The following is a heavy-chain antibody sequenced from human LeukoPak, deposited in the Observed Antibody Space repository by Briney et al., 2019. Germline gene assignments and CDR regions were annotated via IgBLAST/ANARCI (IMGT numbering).Heavy chain of an antibody. CDR2: ISGSGGST. Sequence: SGGSLRLSCAASGFTFSSYAMSWVRQAPGKGLEWVSAISGSGGSTYYADSVKGRFTISRDNSKNTLYLQMNSLRAEDTAVYYCAKDGLSNPKERPPVVVVAARDYGMDVWGQGTTVTVSS. CDR1: GFTFSSYA. D-gene: IGHD2-15*01. V-gene: IGHV3-23*01. CDR3: AKDGLSNPKERPPVVVVAARDYGMDV. J-gene: IGHJ6*02.